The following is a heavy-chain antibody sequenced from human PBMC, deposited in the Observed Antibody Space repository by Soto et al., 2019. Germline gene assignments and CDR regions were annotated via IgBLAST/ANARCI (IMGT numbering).Heavy chain of an antibody. D-gene: IGHD2-15*01. J-gene: IGHJ3*01. CDR2: INPNGGTT. CDR3: AAYCSGGGCPPGPWN. V-gene: IGHV1-46*03. CDR1: GYSFTTYY. Sequence: QVVQSGAEVRKPGASVKVSCKASGYSFTTYYIHWFRQAPGQGLEWMAIINPNGGTTNYAQKFQGRVTVTRDMSASTVYMELSGLRSDDTAIYYCAAYCSGGGCPPGPWNWGRGTMVTVSS.